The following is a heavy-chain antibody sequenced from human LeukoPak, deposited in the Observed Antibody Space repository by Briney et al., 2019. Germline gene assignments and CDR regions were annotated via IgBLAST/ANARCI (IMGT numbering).Heavy chain of an antibody. V-gene: IGHV3-53*01. Sequence: GGSLRLSCAASGFTVSSNYMSWVRQAPGKGLEWVSVIYSGGSTYYADSVKGRFTISRDNSKNTLYLQMNSLRAEDTAVYYCASRDYYGSGRTPGAFDIWGQGTMVTVSS. CDR3: ASRDYYGSGRTPGAFDI. J-gene: IGHJ3*02. D-gene: IGHD3-10*01. CDR2: IYSGGST. CDR1: GFTVSSNY.